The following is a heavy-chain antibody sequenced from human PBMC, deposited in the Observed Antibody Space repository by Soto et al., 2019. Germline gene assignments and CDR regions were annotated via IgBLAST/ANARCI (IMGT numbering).Heavy chain of an antibody. V-gene: IGHV4-59*01. CDR3: ARAPAYYDILTGYQNWFDP. J-gene: IGHJ5*02. CDR1: GGSISTYY. CDR2: IYYSGST. D-gene: IGHD3-9*01. Sequence: NPSETLSLTCTVSGGSISTYYWSWIRQPPGKGLEWIGYIYYSGSTNYNPSLKSRVTISVDTSKNQFSLKLSSVTAADTAVYYCARAPAYYDILTGYQNWFDPWGQGTLVTVSS.